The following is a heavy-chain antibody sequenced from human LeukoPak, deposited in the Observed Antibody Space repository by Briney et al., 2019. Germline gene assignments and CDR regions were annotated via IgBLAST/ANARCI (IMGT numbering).Heavy chain of an antibody. J-gene: IGHJ4*02. CDR1: GGSFSGYY. CDR2: INHSGST. Sequence: PSETLSLTCAVYGGSFSGYYWSWIRQPPGEGLEWIGEINHSGSTNYNPSLKSRVTTSVDTSKKQFSLKLSSVTAADTAVYYCVTYYFDSSGPKKNYWGQGTLVTVSS. CDR3: VTYYFDSSGPKKNY. V-gene: IGHV4-34*01. D-gene: IGHD3-22*01.